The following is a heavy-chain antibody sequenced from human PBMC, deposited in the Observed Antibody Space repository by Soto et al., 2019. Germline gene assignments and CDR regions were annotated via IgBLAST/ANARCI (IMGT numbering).Heavy chain of an antibody. CDR1: GYSFTSYW. CDR3: ARQIFGVVKNGMDV. CDR2: IYPGDSDT. J-gene: IGHJ6*02. V-gene: IGHV5-51*01. Sequence: GESLKISCKGYGYSFTSYWIGGVRQMPGKGLEWMGIIYPGDSDTRYSPSCQGQVTISADKYNSTAYLQWNSLKASDTAMYYCARQIFGVVKNGMDVWGQGTTVTVSS. D-gene: IGHD3-3*01.